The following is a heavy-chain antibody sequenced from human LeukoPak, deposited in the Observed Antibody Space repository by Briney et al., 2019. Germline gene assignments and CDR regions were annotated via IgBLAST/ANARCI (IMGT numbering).Heavy chain of an antibody. V-gene: IGHV1-69*05. CDR2: IIPIFGTA. CDR1: GGTFSSYA. J-gene: IGHJ6*03. CDR3: ARGSRSSWYPYYYMDV. D-gene: IGHD6-13*01. Sequence: GASVKVSCKASGGTFSSYAISWVRQAPGQGLEWMGGIIPIFGTANYAQKFQGRVTITTDESTSTAYMELSSLRSEDTAVYYCARGSRSSWYPYYYMDVWGKGTTVTVSS.